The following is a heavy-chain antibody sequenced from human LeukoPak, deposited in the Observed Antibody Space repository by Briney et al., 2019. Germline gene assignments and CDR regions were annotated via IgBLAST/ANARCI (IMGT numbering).Heavy chain of an antibody. V-gene: IGHV3-21*01. CDR3: ARDGGYSYGYKGTYYYYYMDV. CDR1: GFTFSSYS. CDR2: ISSSSSYI. Sequence: GGSLRLSCAASGFTFSSYSMNWVRQAPGKGLEWVSSISSSSSYIYYADSVKGRFTISRDNAKNSLYLQMNSLRAEDTAVYYCARDGGYSYGYKGTYYYYYMDVWGKGTTVTVSS. D-gene: IGHD5-18*01. J-gene: IGHJ6*03.